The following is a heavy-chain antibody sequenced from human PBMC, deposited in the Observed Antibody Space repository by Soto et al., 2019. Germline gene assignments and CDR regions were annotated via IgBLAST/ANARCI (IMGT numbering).Heavy chain of an antibody. Sequence: GGSLRLSCAASGFTFSSYGMHWVRQAPGKGLEWVAVISYDGSNKYYADSVKGRFTISRDNSKNTLYLQMNSLRAEDTAVYYCAKDPRSITMVRAPHWFDPWGQGTLVTVSS. V-gene: IGHV3-30*18. CDR1: GFTFSSYG. D-gene: IGHD3-10*01. CDR2: ISYDGSNK. CDR3: AKDPRSITMVRAPHWFDP. J-gene: IGHJ5*02.